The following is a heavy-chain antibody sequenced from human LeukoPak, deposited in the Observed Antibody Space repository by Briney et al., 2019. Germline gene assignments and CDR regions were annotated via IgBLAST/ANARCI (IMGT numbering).Heavy chain of an antibody. J-gene: IGHJ6*02. Sequence: PGGSLRLSCAASGFTFSNYAMTWVRQAPGKGLEWVSAISGSGGSTYYAGSVKGRFTISRDNSKNTLYLQTHSLRAEDTAVYYCAKDIADYASGSAPCGMDVWGQGTPVTVSS. CDR3: AKDIADYASGSAPCGMDV. CDR1: GFTFSNYA. V-gene: IGHV3-23*01. D-gene: IGHD3-10*01. CDR2: ISGSGGST.